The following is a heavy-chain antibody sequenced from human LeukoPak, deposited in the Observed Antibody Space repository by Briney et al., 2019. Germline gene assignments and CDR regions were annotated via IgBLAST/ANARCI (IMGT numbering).Heavy chain of an antibody. CDR1: GFTLSSCG. Sequence: PPGTSLRLSCAASGFTLSSCGMHWVRQAPGKGLEWVAVISYDGSNKYYADSVKGRFTISRDNSKNTLYLQMNSLRAEDTAVYYRAKAASTEWGPDYWGQGTLVTVSS. J-gene: IGHJ4*02. CDR2: ISYDGSNK. CDR3: AKAASTEWGPDY. D-gene: IGHD1-26*01. V-gene: IGHV3-30*18.